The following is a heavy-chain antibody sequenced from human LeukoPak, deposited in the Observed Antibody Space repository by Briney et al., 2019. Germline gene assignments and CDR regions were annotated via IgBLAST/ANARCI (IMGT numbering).Heavy chain of an antibody. CDR2: VYSDGKT. J-gene: IGHJ4*02. CDR3: EGWERPFDY. Sequence: GGSLRLSCAASGFTVSTNYMSWARQAPGKGLEWVSVVYSDGKTCYADAVKGRFTISKDNTRNTLYLQMNSLRPEDTAVYYCEGWERPFDYWGQGTLVTVSS. CDR1: GFTVSTNY. V-gene: IGHV3-53*01. D-gene: IGHD1-26*01.